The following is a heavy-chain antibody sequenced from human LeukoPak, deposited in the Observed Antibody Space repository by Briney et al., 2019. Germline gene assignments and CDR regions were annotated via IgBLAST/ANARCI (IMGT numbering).Heavy chain of an antibody. CDR3: ARESSGSNDY. CDR1: GYTFTSYY. V-gene: IGHV1-69*13. CDR2: IIPIFGTA. J-gene: IGHJ4*02. D-gene: IGHD3-22*01. Sequence: GASVKVSCKASGYTFTSYYMHWVRQAPGQGLEWMGGIIPIFGTANYAQKFQGRVTITADESTSTAYMELSSLRSEDTAVYYCARESSGSNDYWGQGTLVTVSS.